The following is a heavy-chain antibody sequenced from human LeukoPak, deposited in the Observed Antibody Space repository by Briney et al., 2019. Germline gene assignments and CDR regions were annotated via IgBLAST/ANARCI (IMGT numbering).Heavy chain of an antibody. CDR2: IYYSGST. J-gene: IGHJ4*02. CDR1: GGSISSGDYY. Sequence: SQTLSLTCTVSGGSISSGDYYWSWIRQPPGKGLEWIGYIYYSGSTYYNPSLKSRVTISVDTSKNQFSLKLSSVTAADTAVYYCARVDPSNDYFDYWGREPWSPSPQ. V-gene: IGHV4-30-4*08. CDR3: ARVDPSNDYFDY. D-gene: IGHD4-11*01.